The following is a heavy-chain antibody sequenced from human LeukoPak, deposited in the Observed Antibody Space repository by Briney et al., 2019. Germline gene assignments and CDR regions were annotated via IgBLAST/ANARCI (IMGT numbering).Heavy chain of an antibody. CDR2: IYYSGST. J-gene: IGHJ5*02. CDR1: GGSISGSSYY. Sequence: SETLSLTCTVSGGSISGSSYYWGWIRQPPGKGLEWIGSIYYSGSTYYNPSLKSRVTISVDTSKNQFSLKLSSVTAADTAVYYCAREGAIVVVPAASNWFDPWGQGTLVTVSS. D-gene: IGHD2-2*01. V-gene: IGHV4-39*07. CDR3: AREGAIVVVPAASNWFDP.